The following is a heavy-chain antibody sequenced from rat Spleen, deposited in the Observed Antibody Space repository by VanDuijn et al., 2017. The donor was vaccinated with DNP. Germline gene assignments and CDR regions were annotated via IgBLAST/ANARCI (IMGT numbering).Heavy chain of an antibody. J-gene: IGHJ4*01. Sequence: DVQHQETGPGLEKPSQSLTLTYSVTAYSITSNYWGWIRKFPGSEMEWIWHIRYGGSTHYNPSLKSRISITRDTSKNQFFLQLNSLTTEDTATYYCARLRLEWEVRAMDAWGQGTSVTVSS. D-gene: IGHD4-2*01. CDR2: IRYGGST. CDR1: AYSITSNY. V-gene: IGHV3-1*01. CDR3: ARLRLEWEVRAMDA.